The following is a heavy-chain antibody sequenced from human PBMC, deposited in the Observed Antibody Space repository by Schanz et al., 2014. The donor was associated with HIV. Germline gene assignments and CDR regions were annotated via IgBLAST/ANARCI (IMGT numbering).Heavy chain of an antibody. V-gene: IGHV1-8*01. CDR2: MSPNGKT. Sequence: QVQLVQPGAEVKKPGSSVKVSCKASGGTFSSNAISWVRQAPGQGLEWMGWMSPNGKTGYMRKFQGRVTMTRNTSISTAYMELSSLRSEDTAVYYCSRAVYVSSTSNWFDPWGQGTLVTVSS. CDR3: SRAVYVSSTSNWFDP. J-gene: IGHJ5*02. D-gene: IGHD6-13*01. CDR1: GGTFSSNA.